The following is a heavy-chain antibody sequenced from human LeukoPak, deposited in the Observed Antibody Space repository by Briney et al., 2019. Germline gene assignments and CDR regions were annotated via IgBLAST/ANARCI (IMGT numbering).Heavy chain of an antibody. CDR3: ARGPYVWGSYRYLDY. V-gene: IGHV4-34*01. J-gene: IGHJ4*02. CDR2: INHSGST. CDR1: GGSISSYY. D-gene: IGHD3-16*02. Sequence: PSETLSLTCTVSGGSISSYYWSWIRQPPGKGLEWIGEINHSGSTNYNPSLKSRVTISVDTSKNQFSLKLSSVTAADTAVYYCARGPYVWGSYRYLDYWGQGTLVTVSS.